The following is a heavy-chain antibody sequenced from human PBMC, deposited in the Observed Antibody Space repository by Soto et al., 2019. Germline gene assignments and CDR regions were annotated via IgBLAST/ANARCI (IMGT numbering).Heavy chain of an antibody. Sequence: TLSLTCTVSGGSISSGGYYWSWVRQHPGKGLEWIGYIYYSGSTYYNPSLKSRDTISVDTSKNQFSLKLSSVTAAETAVYFCATQQLAVVYYFDYWGQGTLVTVSS. J-gene: IGHJ4*02. CDR2: IYYSGST. D-gene: IGHD6-13*01. CDR1: GGSISSGGYY. CDR3: ATQQLAVVYYFDY. V-gene: IGHV4-31*03.